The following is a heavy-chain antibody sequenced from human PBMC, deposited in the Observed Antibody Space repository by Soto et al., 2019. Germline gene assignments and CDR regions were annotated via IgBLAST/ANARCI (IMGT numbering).Heavy chain of an antibody. V-gene: IGHV3-23*01. CDR2: ISGSGGST. J-gene: IGHJ2*01. CDR3: AKGGFQSHALGDYGDYGYFDL. CDR1: GFTFSSYA. Sequence: EVQLLESGGGLVQPGGFLRLSCAASGFTFSSYAMSWVRQAPGKGLEWVSAISGSGGSTYYADSVKGRFTISRDNSKNTLYLQMNSLRAEDTAVYYCAKGGFQSHALGDYGDYGYFDLWGRGTLVTVSS. D-gene: IGHD4-17*01.